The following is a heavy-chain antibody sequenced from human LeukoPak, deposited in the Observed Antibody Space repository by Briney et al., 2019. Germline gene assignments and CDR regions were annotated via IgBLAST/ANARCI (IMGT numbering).Heavy chain of an antibody. V-gene: IGHV4-34*01. D-gene: IGHD2-2*01. CDR1: GGSFSVYY. Sequence: SETLSLTCAVYGGSFSVYYWSWIRQPPGKGLEWIGEINHSGSTNYNPSLKSRVTISVDTSKNQFSLKLSSVTAADTAVYYCARGSRYCSSTSCALWPYGMDVWGQGTTVTVSS. CDR3: ARGSRYCSSTSCALWPYGMDV. CDR2: INHSGST. J-gene: IGHJ6*02.